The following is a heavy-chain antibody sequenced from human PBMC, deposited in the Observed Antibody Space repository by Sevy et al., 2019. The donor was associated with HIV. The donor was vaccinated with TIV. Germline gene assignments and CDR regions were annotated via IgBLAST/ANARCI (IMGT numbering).Heavy chain of an antibody. J-gene: IGHJ3*01. V-gene: IGHV4-34*01. CDR2: INHSGGT. D-gene: IGHD3-22*01. CDR1: GGSFSDYY. Sequence: SETLSLTCAVYGGSFSDYYWSWIRQPPGKGLEWIGEINHSGGTNYNPSLKSRVTMSVDTSKNQFSLKLNSWTAADTAVYYCASITMTASGNWGQGTMVTVSS. CDR3: ASITMTASGN.